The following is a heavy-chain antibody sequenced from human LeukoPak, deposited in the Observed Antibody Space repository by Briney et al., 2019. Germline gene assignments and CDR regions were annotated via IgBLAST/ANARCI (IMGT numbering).Heavy chain of an antibody. CDR3: TRDAYNFNDFDY. J-gene: IGHJ4*02. Sequence: GGSLRLSCAVSEFTFSNYAMHWVRQPPGKGLEWVAVVSSHGNDGYYADSVRGRFTISRDNSKNTLYLQIDSLRLEDTAVYYCTRDAYNFNDFDYWGQGTLVTVSS. V-gene: IGHV3-30*17. D-gene: IGHD5-24*01. CDR1: EFTFSNYA. CDR2: VSSHGNDG.